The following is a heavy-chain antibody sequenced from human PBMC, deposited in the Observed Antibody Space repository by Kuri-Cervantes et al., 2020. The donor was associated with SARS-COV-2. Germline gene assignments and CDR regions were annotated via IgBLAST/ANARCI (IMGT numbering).Heavy chain of an antibody. CDR1: GGSLSGYY. D-gene: IGHD2-2*01. J-gene: IGHJ6*03. CDR2: INHSGST. CDR3: ARNNRYCASTSCYRAHYMDV. Sequence: SETLSLTCAVYGGSLSGYYWSWIRQPPGRGLEWIGEINHSGSTNYKASLKSRVTISVDTSKNQFSLKLTSVTAADTAVYYCARNNRYCASTSCYRAHYMDVWGKGTTVTVSS. V-gene: IGHV4-34*01.